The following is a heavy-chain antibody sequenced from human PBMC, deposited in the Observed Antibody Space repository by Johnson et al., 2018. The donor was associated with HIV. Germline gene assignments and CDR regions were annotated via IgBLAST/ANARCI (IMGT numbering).Heavy chain of an antibody. J-gene: IGHJ3*02. V-gene: IGHV3-30*04. CDR2: ISYDGSNK. CDR1: GFTFSSYA. CDR3: AKAHGFGEFMIAFDI. Sequence: VQLVESGGGVVQPGRSLRLSCAASGFTFSSYAMHWVRQAPGKGLEWVAVISYDGSNKYYADSVKGRFTISRDNSKNTLYLQMNSLRAEDTAVYYCAKAHGFGEFMIAFDIWGQGTMVTVSS. D-gene: IGHD3-10*01.